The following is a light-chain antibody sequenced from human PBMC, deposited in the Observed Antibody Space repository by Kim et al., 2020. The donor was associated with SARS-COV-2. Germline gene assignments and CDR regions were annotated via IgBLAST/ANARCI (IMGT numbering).Light chain of an antibody. J-gene: IGKJ1*01. CDR2: DAS. Sequence: APGESATLSCRASQSVSSSYLAWYQQKPGQAPRLLIYDASSRATGIPDRFSGSGSGTDFTLTISRLEPEDFAVYYCQQYGSSPWTFGQGTKVDIK. V-gene: IGKV3-20*01. CDR3: QQYGSSPWT. CDR1: QSVSSSY.